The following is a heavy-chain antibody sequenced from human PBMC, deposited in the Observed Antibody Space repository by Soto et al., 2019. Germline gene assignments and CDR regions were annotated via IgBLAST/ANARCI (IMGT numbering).Heavy chain of an antibody. CDR3: ARDHQYCGYDFVSRFDY. CDR2: IHYSGST. Sequence: QVQLQESGPGLVKPSEALSLTCTVSGVSVSSDSYYWTWIRQPPGKGLEWIGYIHYSGSTNYNASLKIRVTISLDTSRNQFTLKLNSVTAADTAVYFCARDHQYCGYDFVSRFDYWGQGILVTDSS. CDR1: GVSVSSDSYY. D-gene: IGHD5-12*01. J-gene: IGHJ4*02. V-gene: IGHV4-61*01.